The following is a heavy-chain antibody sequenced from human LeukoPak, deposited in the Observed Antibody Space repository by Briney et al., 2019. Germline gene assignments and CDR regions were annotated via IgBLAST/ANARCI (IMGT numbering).Heavy chain of an antibody. CDR3: ARDGGSGSYAFDY. J-gene: IGHJ4*02. V-gene: IGHV3-30*02. CDR1: GFTFSSYW. Sequence: GGSLRLSCVASGFTFSSYWMTWVRQAPGKGLEWVGFIQYEGSTKYAESVEGRFTISRDTSKNTLYLQMDNLRAEDTAVYSCARDGGSGSYAFDYWGQETLVTVSS. D-gene: IGHD3-10*01. CDR2: IQYEGSTK.